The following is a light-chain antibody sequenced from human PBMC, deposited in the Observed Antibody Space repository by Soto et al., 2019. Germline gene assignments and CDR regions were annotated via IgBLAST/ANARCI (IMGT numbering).Light chain of an antibody. V-gene: IGKV4-1*01. J-gene: IGKJ1*01. CDR3: QQYHSSPWR. Sequence: DIVMTQSPDSLAVSLGERATINCKSSQSVLYTSNNRNYLAWYQQKPGQPPKLLISWASTRESGVPDRFSGSGSGTDFTLSVSGLQAEDVAVYYCQQYHSSPWRFGQGTKVEIK. CDR2: WAS. CDR1: QSVLYTSNNRNY.